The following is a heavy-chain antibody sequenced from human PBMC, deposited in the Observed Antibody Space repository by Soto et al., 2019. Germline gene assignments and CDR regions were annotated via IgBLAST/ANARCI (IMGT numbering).Heavy chain of an antibody. CDR3: CLMWHSNNCIDL. V-gene: IGHV3-74*01. D-gene: IGHD2-21*01. Sequence: GGSLRLSCTASGFTFSNYWMHWVRQFPGKGLVWISRINADETTTQYTDSVKGRFTISRDNAKNTLYLQLNSLRAEDTAVYYCCLMWHSNNCIDLWGQGTLVTVSS. CDR2: INADETTT. J-gene: IGHJ5*02. CDR1: GFTFSNYW.